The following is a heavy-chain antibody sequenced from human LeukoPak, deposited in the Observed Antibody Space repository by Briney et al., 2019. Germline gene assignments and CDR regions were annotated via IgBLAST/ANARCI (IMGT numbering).Heavy chain of an antibody. J-gene: IGHJ6*02. D-gene: IGHD3-3*01. CDR2: VSFNGNNK. CDR3: ARGLRFLEWLFHGNYYYGMDV. V-gene: IGHV3-30-3*01. Sequence: PPGGSLRLSCAASGFTFSSYAMHWVRQAPGRGLEWVAVVSFNGNNKYFADSVKGRFTISRDNSKNTLYLQMNSLRAEDTAVYYCARGLRFLEWLFHGNYYYGMDVWGQGTTVTVSS. CDR1: GFTFSSYA.